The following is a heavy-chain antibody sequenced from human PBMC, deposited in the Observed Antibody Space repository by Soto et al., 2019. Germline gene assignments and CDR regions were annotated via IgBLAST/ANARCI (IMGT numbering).Heavy chain of an antibody. V-gene: IGHV1-18*04. CDR2: ISAYSDRT. J-gene: IGHJ6*02. Sequence: QVQLVQSGTEVKKPGVSVKVSCKASGYTFTNYAISWVRQAPGQGLEWMGWISAYSDRTNYAQNLQGRVTMTTDTTTSTASMTVRSRRSADTAVYYCSGDPDYYIDNSDNYHYHFAMAVWGQATTATTSS. D-gene: IGHD3-22*01. CDR1: GYTFTNYA. CDR3: SGDPDYYIDNSDNYHYHFAMAV.